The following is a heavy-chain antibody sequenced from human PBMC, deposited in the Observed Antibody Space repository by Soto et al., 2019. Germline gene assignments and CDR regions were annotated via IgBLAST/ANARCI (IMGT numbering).Heavy chain of an antibody. CDR3: TTDLYYYDSSGYSPGPDYYYYGMDV. J-gene: IGHJ6*02. D-gene: IGHD3-22*01. CDR2: IKSGGTT. Sequence: GGSLRLSCAASGFHFNLAWMSWVRQAPGKGLEWVSRIKSGGTTDYAAPVKGRFTISRDDSKNTLYLQMNSLKTEDTAVYYCTTDLYYYDSSGYSPGPDYYYYGMDVWGQGTTVTVSS. CDR1: GFHFNLAW. V-gene: IGHV3-15*01.